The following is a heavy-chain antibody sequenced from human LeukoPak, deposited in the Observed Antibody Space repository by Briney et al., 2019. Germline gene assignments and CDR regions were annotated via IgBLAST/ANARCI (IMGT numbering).Heavy chain of an antibody. D-gene: IGHD6-19*01. J-gene: IGHJ4*02. CDR1: GFTFSSYA. Sequence: PGGSLRLSCAASGFTFSSYAMSWVRQAPGKGLEWVSAISGGGGSTYYADSVKGRFTISRDNSKNTLYLQMNSLRAEDTAVYYCAKDYSSGWSWFDYWGQGTLVTVSS. CDR2: ISGGGGST. CDR3: AKDYSSGWSWFDY. V-gene: IGHV3-23*01.